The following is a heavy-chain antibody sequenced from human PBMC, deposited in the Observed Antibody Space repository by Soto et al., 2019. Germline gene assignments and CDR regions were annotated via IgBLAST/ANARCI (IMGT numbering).Heavy chain of an antibody. CDR2: INAANGNT. J-gene: IGHJ4*02. CDR1: GYTFANSA. V-gene: IGHV1-3*01. D-gene: IGHD1-1*01. Sequence: QVQLVQSGTEVKEPGASVKVSCKASGYTFANSAMHWVRQAPGQRLEWMGWINAANGNTKYSQRFQGRLTISRDTSASTAVMELSGLRYEDTADYYCARDNNWADYWGQGTLVTVSS. CDR3: ARDNNWADY.